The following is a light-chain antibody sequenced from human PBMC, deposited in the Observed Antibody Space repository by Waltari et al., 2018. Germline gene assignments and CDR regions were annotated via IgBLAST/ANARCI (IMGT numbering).Light chain of an antibody. CDR1: QSIYSW. Sequence: DIQLTQSPSTLSASVGDRVTITCRASQSIYSWLAWSQQKPEKAPKLLIYRASSLESGVPSRCSGSGSGTEFTLTISSLQPDDLATYYCQQYNSYSPVTFGGGTKVEIK. CDR3: QQYNSYSPVT. CDR2: RAS. V-gene: IGKV1-5*03. J-gene: IGKJ4*01.